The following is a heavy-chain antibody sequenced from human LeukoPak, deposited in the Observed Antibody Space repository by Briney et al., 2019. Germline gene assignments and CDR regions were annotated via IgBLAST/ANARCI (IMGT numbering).Heavy chain of an antibody. J-gene: IGHJ4*02. CDR2: INPNSGGT. Sequence: APVKVSCKASGYTFTGYYMHWVRQAPGQGLEWMGWINPNSGGTNYAQKFQGRVTMTRDTSISTAYMELSRLRSDNTAVYYCARDQDLWLAIDYWGQGTLVTVSS. V-gene: IGHV1-2*02. CDR3: ARDQDLWLAIDY. D-gene: IGHD3-10*01. CDR1: GYTFTGYY.